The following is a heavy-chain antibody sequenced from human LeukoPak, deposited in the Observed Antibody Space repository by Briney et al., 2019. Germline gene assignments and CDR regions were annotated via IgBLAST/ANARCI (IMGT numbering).Heavy chain of an antibody. Sequence: HPGGSLRLSRAASGFTFSSYGMHWVRQAPGKGLEWVAVISYDGSNKYYADSVKGRFTISRDNSKNTLYLRMNSLRAEDTAVYYCAKDDHLRYFDWLLPDYWGQGTLVTVSS. CDR2: ISYDGSNK. CDR1: GFTFSSYG. D-gene: IGHD3-9*01. CDR3: AKDDHLRYFDWLLPDY. V-gene: IGHV3-30*18. J-gene: IGHJ4*02.